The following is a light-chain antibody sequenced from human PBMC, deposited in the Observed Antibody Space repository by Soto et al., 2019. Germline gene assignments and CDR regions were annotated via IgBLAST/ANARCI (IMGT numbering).Light chain of an antibody. CDR1: SSDVGAYNY. Sequence: QSALTQPRSVSGSPGQSVTISCTGTSSDVGAYNYVSWYQQHPGKAPKLMIYDVSKRPSGVPDRFSGSKSGNTASLTISVLHAEDEADYYCCSYAGSYTLVFGTGTKLTVL. J-gene: IGLJ1*01. CDR3: CSYAGSYTLV. V-gene: IGLV2-11*01. CDR2: DVS.